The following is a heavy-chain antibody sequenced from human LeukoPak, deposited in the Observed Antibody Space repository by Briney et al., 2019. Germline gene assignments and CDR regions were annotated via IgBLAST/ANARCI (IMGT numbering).Heavy chain of an antibody. CDR1: GGTFSSYA. D-gene: IGHD6-19*01. CDR2: IIPIFGTA. Sequence: SVKVSCKASGGTFSSYAISWVRQAPGQGLEWIGGIIPIFGTANYAQKFQGRVTMTRDMSTSTVYMELSSLRSEDTAVYYCARAKASSTFDYWGQGTLVTVSS. V-gene: IGHV1-69*05. J-gene: IGHJ4*02. CDR3: ARAKASSTFDY.